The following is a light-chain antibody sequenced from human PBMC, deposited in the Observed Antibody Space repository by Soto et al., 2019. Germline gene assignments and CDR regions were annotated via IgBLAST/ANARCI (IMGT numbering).Light chain of an antibody. CDR1: TSNIGDYD. CDR3: QAYDRSQSGSV. Sequence: QSVLTQPPSVSGAPGQRVTISCAGSTSNIGDYDVHWYQQLPGTAPKLLIYGNNNRPSGVPDRFSGSKSGTSASLAITGLQDEDEAAYYCQAYDRSQSGSVFGGGTKLTVL. J-gene: IGLJ3*02. CDR2: GNN. V-gene: IGLV1-40*01.